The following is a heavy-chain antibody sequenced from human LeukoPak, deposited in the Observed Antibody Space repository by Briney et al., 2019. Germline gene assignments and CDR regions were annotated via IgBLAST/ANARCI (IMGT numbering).Heavy chain of an antibody. V-gene: IGHV4-59*01. Sequence: SETLSLTCAVSGGSISSYYWSWIRQPPGKGLEWMGFIYDGGSTNYNPSLKSRVTISVDTYKNQFSLKLRSVTAADTAVYYCAGFLAAAGTSRYYYYYYMDGWGKGTTVSVCS. CDR3: AGFLAAAGTSRYYYYYYMDG. CDR1: GGSISSYY. D-gene: IGHD6-13*01. CDR2: IYDGGST. J-gene: IGHJ6*03.